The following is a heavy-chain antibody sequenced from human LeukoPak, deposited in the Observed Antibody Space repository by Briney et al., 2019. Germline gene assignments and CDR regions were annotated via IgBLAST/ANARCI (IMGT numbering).Heavy chain of an antibody. J-gene: IGHJ3*02. D-gene: IGHD3/OR15-3a*01. CDR3: AKDQAPGLFDAFDI. V-gene: IGHV3-23*01. CDR2: ISGSGGST. CDR1: GFTFSSCA. Sequence: PGGSLRLSCAASGFTFSSCAMSWVRQAPGKGLECVSPISGSGGSTYYADSVKGRFTISRDNSKNTLYLQMNSLRAEDTAVYYCAKDQAPGLFDAFDIWGQGTMVTVSS.